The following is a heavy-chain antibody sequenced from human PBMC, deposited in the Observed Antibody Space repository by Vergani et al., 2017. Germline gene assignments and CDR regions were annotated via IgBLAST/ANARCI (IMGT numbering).Heavy chain of an antibody. D-gene: IGHD2-8*01. Sequence: VQLLESGGGLVQPGRSLRLSCAASGFTFSSYAMHWVRQAPGKGLEWVAVISYDGSNKYYADSVKGRFTISRDNSKNTLYLQMNSLRAEDTAVYYCARGKGYCTNGVCPYDYWGQGTLVTVSS. V-gene: IGHV3-30-3*01. CDR2: ISYDGSNK. J-gene: IGHJ4*02. CDR3: ARGKGYCTNGVCPYDY. CDR1: GFTFSSYA.